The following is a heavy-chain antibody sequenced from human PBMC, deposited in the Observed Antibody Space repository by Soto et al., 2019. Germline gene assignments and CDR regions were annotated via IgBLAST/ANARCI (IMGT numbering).Heavy chain of an antibody. V-gene: IGHV3-15*07. CDR3: TTAAYSSSWYYPGGSASNWFDP. CDR2: IKSKTDGGTT. Sequence: GGSLRLSCAASGFTFSNAWMNWVRQAPGKGLEWVGRIKSKTDGGTTDYAAPVKGRFTISRDDSKNTLYLQMNSLKTEDTAVYYCTTAAYSSSWYYPGGSASNWFDPWGQGTLVTVSS. D-gene: IGHD6-13*01. CDR1: GFTFSNAW. J-gene: IGHJ5*02.